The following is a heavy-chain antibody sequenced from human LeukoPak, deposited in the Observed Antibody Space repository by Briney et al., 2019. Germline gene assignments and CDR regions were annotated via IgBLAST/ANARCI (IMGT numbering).Heavy chain of an antibody. V-gene: IGHV3-7*01. CDR2: IKQDGSEK. CDR1: GFTFTNYW. D-gene: IGHD3-3*02. Sequence: GGSLRLSCAASGFTFTNYWMSWVRQAPGKGLEWVANIKQDGSEKYHVDSVKGRFTISRDNAKSSLYLQMNSLRGEDTAVYYCARGGGHFRSAYYSGYYFDYWGQGTLVTVSS. CDR3: ARGGGHFRSAYYSGYYFDY. J-gene: IGHJ4*02.